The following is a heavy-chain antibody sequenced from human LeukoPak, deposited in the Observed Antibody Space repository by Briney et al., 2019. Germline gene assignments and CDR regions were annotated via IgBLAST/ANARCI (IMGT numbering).Heavy chain of an antibody. V-gene: IGHV3-21*01. Sequence: GASLRLSFAGSEFTFSSYSMDWGRRAPGEGLEWVSSISSSSRYIYYADSVKGRFTISRDNAKNSLSLQMNSLRAEDTAVYYCARGRAYCGGDCYPHWFDPWGQGTLVTVSS. CDR1: EFTFSSYS. CDR3: ARGRAYCGGDCYPHWFDP. J-gene: IGHJ5*02. D-gene: IGHD2-21*02. CDR2: ISSSSRYI.